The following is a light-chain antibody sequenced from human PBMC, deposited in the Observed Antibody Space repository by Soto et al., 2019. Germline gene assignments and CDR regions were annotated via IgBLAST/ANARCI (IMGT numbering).Light chain of an antibody. CDR3: SSYTSSSSHV. CDR2: DVT. J-gene: IGLJ1*01. V-gene: IGLV2-14*01. CDR1: SSDVGAYNS. Sequence: QSVLTQPASVSGSPGQSIAISCTGTSSDVGAYNSVSWYQQYPGKAPKLMIHDVTNRPSGVSDRFSGSKSGNTASLTISGLQAEYEADYYSSSYTSSSSHVFGSGTKLTVL.